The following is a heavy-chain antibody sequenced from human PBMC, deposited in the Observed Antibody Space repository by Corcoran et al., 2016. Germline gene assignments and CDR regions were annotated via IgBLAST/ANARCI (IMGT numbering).Heavy chain of an antibody. CDR3: AGDPIVGATHEFDY. Sequence: EVQLVESGGGLVQPGGSLRLSCAASGFTFSSYSMHWVRQAPGKGLEWVSYISSSSSTIYYADSVKGRFTISRDNAKNSLYLQMNSLRDEDTAVYYCAGDPIVGATHEFDYWGQGTLVTVSS. CDR2: ISSSSSTI. V-gene: IGHV3-48*02. D-gene: IGHD1-26*01. CDR1: GFTFSSYS. J-gene: IGHJ4*02.